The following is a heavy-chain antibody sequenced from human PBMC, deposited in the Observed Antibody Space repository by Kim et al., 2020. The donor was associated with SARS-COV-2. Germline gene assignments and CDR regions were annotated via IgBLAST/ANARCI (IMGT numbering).Heavy chain of an antibody. V-gene: IGHV3-23*01. J-gene: IGHJ4*02. CDR3: AKEVASSGWYTIDF. D-gene: IGHD6-19*01. Sequence: ESGEGRITNSRDNSKNTQYLQINSLRTDDTAVYYCAKEVASSGWYTIDFWGQGTLVTVSS.